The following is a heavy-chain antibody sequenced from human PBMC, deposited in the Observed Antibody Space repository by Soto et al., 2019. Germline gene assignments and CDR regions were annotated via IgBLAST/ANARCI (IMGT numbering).Heavy chain of an antibody. J-gene: IGHJ5*02. CDR2: IYHSGST. CDR1: GGSISSSNW. D-gene: IGHD3-10*01. CDR3: ARAPYYYGSGSYYLNWFDP. Sequence: PSETLSLTCAVSGGSISSSNWWSWVRQPPGKGLEWIGEIYHSGSTNYNPSLKSRVTISVDTSKNQFSLKLSSVTAADTAVYYCARAPYYYGSGSYYLNWFDPWGQGTLVTVSS. V-gene: IGHV4-4*02.